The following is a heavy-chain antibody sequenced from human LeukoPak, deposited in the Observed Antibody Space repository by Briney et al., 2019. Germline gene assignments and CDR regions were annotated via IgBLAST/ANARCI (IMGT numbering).Heavy chain of an antibody. CDR2: IILIFGTA. CDR1: GGTFISYA. Sequence: AGKVSCKASGGTFISYAISRVRQPPGQGLEWMGGIILIFGTANYAQKFQGRVTITTDKSTSTAYRELSSLRSEDTAVYYCAREGDLSWSGGSCYINWFDPWGQGTLVTVPS. J-gene: IGHJ5*02. V-gene: IGHV1-69*05. CDR3: AREGDLSWSGGSCYINWFDP. D-gene: IGHD2-15*01.